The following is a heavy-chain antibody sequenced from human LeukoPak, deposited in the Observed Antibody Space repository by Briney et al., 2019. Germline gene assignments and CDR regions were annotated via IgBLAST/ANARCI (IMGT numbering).Heavy chain of an antibody. CDR2: IHHGGTT. Sequence: SETLSLTCAVSGGSITSGNWWTWVRQSPGKGLEWIGEIHHGGTTNYNPSLKSRVTISVDKSKNQFSLKLSSVTAADTAVYYCARAKRNYDILTGYYGDAFDIWGQGTMVTVSS. CDR3: ARAKRNYDILTGYYGDAFDI. J-gene: IGHJ3*02. V-gene: IGHV4-4*02. CDR1: GGSITSGNW. D-gene: IGHD3-9*01.